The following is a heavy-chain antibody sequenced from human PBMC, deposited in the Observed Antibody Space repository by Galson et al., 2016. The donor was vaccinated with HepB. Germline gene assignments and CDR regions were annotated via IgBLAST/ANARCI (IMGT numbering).Heavy chain of an antibody. Sequence: ETLSLTCAVYGGSLSGYSWSWIRQPPGKGLEWIGAINHSGRNNYNPSLKSRVTISTDTSKNQFSLKLTSVTAADTAVYYCARLFTDGRLSPSGRYSHDNSVLYVRDSFDYWGQGNLVTVSS. CDR3: ARLFTDGRLSPSGRYSHDNSVLYVRDSFDY. CDR2: INHSGRN. D-gene: IGHD3-16*01. CDR1: GGSLSGYS. V-gene: IGHV4-34*01. J-gene: IGHJ4*02.